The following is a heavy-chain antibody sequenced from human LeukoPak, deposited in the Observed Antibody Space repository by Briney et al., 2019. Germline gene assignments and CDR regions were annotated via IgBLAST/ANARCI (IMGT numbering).Heavy chain of an antibody. D-gene: IGHD6-19*01. CDR3: AKDPTPIAVAGLDY. Sequence: GGSLRLSCAASGFTFSNAWMSWVRPAPGKGLEWVSAISGSGGSTYYADSVKGRFTISRDNSKNTLYLQMNSLRAEDTAVYYCAKDPTPIAVAGLDYWGQGSLVTVSS. CDR2: ISGSGGST. V-gene: IGHV3-23*01. J-gene: IGHJ4*02. CDR1: GFTFSNAW.